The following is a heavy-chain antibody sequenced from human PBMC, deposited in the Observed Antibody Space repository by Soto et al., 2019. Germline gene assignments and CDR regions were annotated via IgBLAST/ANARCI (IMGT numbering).Heavy chain of an antibody. CDR2: IIPIFGTA. V-gene: IGHV1-69*13. CDR1: VGTFSSYA. CDR3: ATSGRGVIILDAFDI. Sequence: GXSVKVSCKASVGTFSSYAISWVRQAPGQGLEWMGGIIPIFGTANYAQKFQGRVTITADESTSTAYMELSSLRSEDTAVYYCATSGRGVIILDAFDIWGQETMVTVSS. D-gene: IGHD3-10*01. J-gene: IGHJ3*02.